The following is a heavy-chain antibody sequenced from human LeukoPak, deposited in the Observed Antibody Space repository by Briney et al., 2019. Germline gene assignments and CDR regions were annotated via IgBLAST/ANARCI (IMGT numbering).Heavy chain of an antibody. J-gene: IGHJ4*02. Sequence: ASVKISCKVSGYTLTDYYMHWVQQAPGKGLEWMGLVDPEDGETIYAEKFQGRVTITADTSTDTAYMELSSLRSEDTAVYYCARPSTRGYAYGRSDFDSWGQGTLVTVSS. CDR1: GYTLTDYY. CDR2: VDPEDGET. CDR3: ARPSTRGYAYGRSDFDS. D-gene: IGHD5-18*01. V-gene: IGHV1-69-2*01.